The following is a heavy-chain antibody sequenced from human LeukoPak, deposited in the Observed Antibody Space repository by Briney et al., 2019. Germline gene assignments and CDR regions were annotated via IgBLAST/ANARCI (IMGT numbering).Heavy chain of an antibody. CDR2: INSDGSST. D-gene: IGHD1-26*01. J-gene: IGHJ4*02. V-gene: IGHV3-74*01. Sequence: GGSLRLSCAASGFTLSSYWMHWVRQAPGKGLVWVSRINSDGSSTSYADSVKGRFTISRDNAKNTLYLQMNSLRAEDTAVYYCAREGKVGATVFDYWGQGTLVTVSS. CDR3: AREGKVGATVFDY. CDR1: GFTLSSYW.